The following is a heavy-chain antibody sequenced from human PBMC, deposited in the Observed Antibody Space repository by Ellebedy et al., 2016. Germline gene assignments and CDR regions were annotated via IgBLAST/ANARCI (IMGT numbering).Heavy chain of an antibody. CDR1: GGSLVPYY. J-gene: IGHJ2*01. D-gene: IGHD1-26*01. CDR3: ARTPLLLVGPRQEWYFDL. Sequence: SETLSLXCSVSGGSLVPYYWSWIRQPPGKGLEWIGSVHFTGSTNYNPSLESRVTISVDTSKNHFSLKLRSMTPADTAVYYCARTPLLLVGPRQEWYFDLWGRGTLVTVSS. V-gene: IGHV4-59*01. CDR2: VHFTGST.